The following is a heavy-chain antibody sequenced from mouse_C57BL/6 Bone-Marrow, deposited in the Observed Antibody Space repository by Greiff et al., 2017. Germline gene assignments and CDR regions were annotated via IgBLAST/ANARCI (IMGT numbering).Heavy chain of an antibody. D-gene: IGHD1-1*01. CDR1: GFNIKDDY. CDR3: TTVHYYGSSHWYFDV. Sequence: VQLQQSGAELVRPGASVKLSCTASGFNIKDDYMHWVKQRPEQGLEWIGWIDPENGDTEYASKFQGKATITADTSSNTAYLQPSSLTSEDTAVYYCTTVHYYGSSHWYFDVWGTGTTVTVSS. J-gene: IGHJ1*03. V-gene: IGHV14-4*01. CDR2: IDPENGDT.